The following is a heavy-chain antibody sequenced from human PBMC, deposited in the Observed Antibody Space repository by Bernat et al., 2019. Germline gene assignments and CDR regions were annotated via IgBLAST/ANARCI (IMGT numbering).Heavy chain of an antibody. V-gene: IGHV3-74*01. CDR2: INSDGSST. J-gene: IGHJ6*03. Sequence: EVQLVESGGGLVQPGGSLRLSCAASGFTFSSYWMHWVRQAPGKGLVWVSRINSDGSSTSYADAGKGRFTISRDNAKNTLYLQMNSLGDEDTAVYYCTVDTAMVVKYYYYYMDVWGKGTTVTVSS. CDR1: GFTFSSYW. CDR3: TVDTAMVVKYYYYYMDV. D-gene: IGHD5-18*01.